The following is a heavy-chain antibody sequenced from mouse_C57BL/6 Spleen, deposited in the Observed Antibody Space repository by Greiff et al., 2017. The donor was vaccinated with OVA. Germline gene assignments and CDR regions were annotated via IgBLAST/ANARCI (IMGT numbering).Heavy chain of an antibody. V-gene: IGHV1-64*01. CDR3: ARTEDWDYFDY. CDR2: IHPNSGST. Sequence: QVQLQQPGAELVKPGASVKLSCKASGYTFTSYWMHWVKQRPGQGLEWIGMIHPNSGSTNYNEKFKSKATLTVDKSSSTAYMQLSSLTSEDSAVYYCARTEDWDYFDYWGQGTTLTVSS. J-gene: IGHJ2*01. CDR1: GYTFTSYW. D-gene: IGHD4-1*01.